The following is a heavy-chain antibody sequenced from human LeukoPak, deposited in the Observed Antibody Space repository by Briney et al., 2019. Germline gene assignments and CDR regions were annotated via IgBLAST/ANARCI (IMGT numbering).Heavy chain of an antibody. CDR2: ISSSSSYI. CDR3: ARDRIVVVVAAIREGFDP. J-gene: IGHJ5*02. CDR1: GFTFSSYS. V-gene: IGHV3-21*01. Sequence: GGSLRLSCAASGFTFSSYSMNWVRQAPGEGLEWVSSISSSSSYIYYADSVKGRFTISRDNAKNSLYLQMNSLRAEDTAVYYCARDRIVVVVAAIREGFDPWGQGTLVTVSS. D-gene: IGHD2-15*01.